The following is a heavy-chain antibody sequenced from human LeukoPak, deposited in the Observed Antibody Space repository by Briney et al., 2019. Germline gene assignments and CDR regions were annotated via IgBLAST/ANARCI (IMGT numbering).Heavy chain of an antibody. J-gene: IGHJ4*02. D-gene: IGHD5-18*01. Sequence: GGSLRLSCAVSGFTFSSYALHWVRQAPGKGLEWVAIVSYDGSNKDYADSVKGRFTISRDNSRTPLYLQMNSLRPEDTALYFCARGQGYSYGPDYFDYWGQGTLVTVSS. CDR1: GFTFSSYA. V-gene: IGHV3-30-3*01. CDR2: VSYDGSNK. CDR3: ARGQGYSYGPDYFDY.